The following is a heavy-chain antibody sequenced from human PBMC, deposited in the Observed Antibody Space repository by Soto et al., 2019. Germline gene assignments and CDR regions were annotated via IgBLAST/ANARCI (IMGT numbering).Heavy chain of an antibody. J-gene: IGHJ4*02. Sequence: SETLSLTCTVSGGSISSYYWSWIRQPPGKGLEWIGYIYYSGSTNYNPSLKSRVTISVDTSKNQFSLKLSSVTAADTAVYYCAGGSYGYYFDYWGQGTLVTVSS. CDR2: IYYSGST. V-gene: IGHV4-59*01. D-gene: IGHD2-15*01. CDR1: GGSISSYY. CDR3: AGGSYGYYFDY.